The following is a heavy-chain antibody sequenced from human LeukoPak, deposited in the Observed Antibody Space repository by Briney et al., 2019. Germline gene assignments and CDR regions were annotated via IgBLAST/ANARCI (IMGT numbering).Heavy chain of an antibody. V-gene: IGHV3-30*18. Sequence: GRSLRLSCAVSGFTFSSYGMHWVRQAPGKGLEWVAVISYDGSNKYYADSVKGRFTISRDNSKNTLYLQMNSLRAEDTAVYYCAKSAPEYYDFWSGADYWGQGTLVTVSS. CDR3: AKSAPEYYDFWSGADY. J-gene: IGHJ4*02. CDR2: ISYDGSNK. D-gene: IGHD3-3*01. CDR1: GFTFSSYG.